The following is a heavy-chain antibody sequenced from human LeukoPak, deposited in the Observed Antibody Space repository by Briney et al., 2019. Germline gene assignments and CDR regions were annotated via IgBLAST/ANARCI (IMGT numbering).Heavy chain of an antibody. Sequence: GGSLRLSCAASGFTFDDYGMSWVRQAPGKGLEWVSVIYSGGSTYYADSVKGRFTISRDNSKNTLYLQMNSLRAEDTAVYYCARERKYYYDSSGYSYYYYYMDVWGKGTTVTISS. J-gene: IGHJ6*03. D-gene: IGHD3-22*01. CDR1: GFTFDDYG. CDR3: ARERKYYYDSSGYSYYYYYMDV. V-gene: IGHV3-53*01. CDR2: IYSGGST.